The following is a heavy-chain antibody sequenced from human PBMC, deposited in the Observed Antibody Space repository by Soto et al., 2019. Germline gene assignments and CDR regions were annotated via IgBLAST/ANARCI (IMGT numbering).Heavy chain of an antibody. J-gene: IGHJ4*02. CDR3: ARWSGSGWHPDFDY. CDR2: IYYSGST. V-gene: IGHV4-59*01. CDR1: GGSITTYY. D-gene: IGHD6-19*01. Sequence: QVQLQESGPGLVKPSETLSLTCTVSGGSITTYYWSWIRQPPGKGLEWIGYIYYSGSTNYNPSLKSRVTISVDTSKNHFSLKLSSVTAADTAVYFCARWSGSGWHPDFDYWGQGTLVTVSS.